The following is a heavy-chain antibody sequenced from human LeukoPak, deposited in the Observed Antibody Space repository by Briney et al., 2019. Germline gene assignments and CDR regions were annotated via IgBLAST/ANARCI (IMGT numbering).Heavy chain of an antibody. D-gene: IGHD6-13*01. CDR2: ISYDGSNK. V-gene: IGHV3-30*18. CDR1: GFTFSSYG. CDR3: TKDFSSSWYSYYFDY. J-gene: IGHJ4*02. Sequence: GGSLRLSCAASGFTFSSYGMHWVRQAPGKGLEWVALISYDGSNKYYADSVEGRFTISRDNSRNTLYLQMNSLRAEDTAVYYCTKDFSSSWYSYYFDYWGQGTLVTVSS.